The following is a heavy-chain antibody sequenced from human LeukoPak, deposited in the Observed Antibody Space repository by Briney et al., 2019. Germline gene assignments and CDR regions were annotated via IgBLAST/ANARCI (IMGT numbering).Heavy chain of an antibody. CDR3: ARHSAFRGLDY. CDR1: GGSISSYY. CDR2: IYYSGST. Sequence: PSGTLSLTCTVSGGSISSYYWSWIRQPAGKGLEWIGSIYYSGSTYYNPSLKSRVTISVDTSKNQFSLKLSSVTAADTAVYYCARHSAFRGLDYWGQGTLVTVSS. D-gene: IGHD2-21*01. V-gene: IGHV4-59*05. J-gene: IGHJ4*02.